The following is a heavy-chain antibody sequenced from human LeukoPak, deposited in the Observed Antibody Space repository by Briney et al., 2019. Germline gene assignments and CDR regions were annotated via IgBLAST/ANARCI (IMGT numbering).Heavy chain of an antibody. CDR2: ISPDGKT. V-gene: IGHV3-64*01. CDR1: GFSFSGYV. Sequence: GGSLRLSCAASGFSFSGYVMHWVRQAPGKGPESVSAISPDGKTYYANFVKGRFTISGDSSQNTLYLQMGSLTIEDMAVYYCARESQGGSDYWGQGTLVTVSS. J-gene: IGHJ4*02. D-gene: IGHD5-12*01. CDR3: ARESQGGSDY.